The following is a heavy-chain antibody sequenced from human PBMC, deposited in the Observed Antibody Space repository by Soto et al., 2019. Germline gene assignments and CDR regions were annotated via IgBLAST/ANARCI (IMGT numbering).Heavy chain of an antibody. CDR3: QRPQGSYDPNGYTTPVGAFDL. D-gene: IGHD3-22*01. J-gene: IGHJ3*01. V-gene: IGHV4-30-2*01. Sequence: SETLSLSCVVSGGSINSGGHSWNWIREPAGRGREWIGYIYHSGRTKYTPSLKSRVTISVDNSKTQFTMLLSAVSAADPAVYYGQRPQGSYDPNGYTTPVGAFDLGRQGTMFT. CDR2: IYHSGRT. CDR1: GGSINSGGHS.